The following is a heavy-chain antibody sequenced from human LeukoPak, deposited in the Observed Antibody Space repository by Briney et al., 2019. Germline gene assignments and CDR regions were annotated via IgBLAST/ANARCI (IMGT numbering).Heavy chain of an antibody. D-gene: IGHD3-22*01. V-gene: IGHV4-59*01. Sequence: SETLSLTCTVSGVSISSYYWSWIRQPPGKGLEWIGYSYYSGSTNYNPPLKSRVTISVDTSKNQFSLKLGSVTAADTAVYYCARDVYKYDSSGSRAFDIWGQGTMVTVSS. CDR1: GVSISSYY. CDR3: ARDVYKYDSSGSRAFDI. CDR2: SYYSGST. J-gene: IGHJ3*02.